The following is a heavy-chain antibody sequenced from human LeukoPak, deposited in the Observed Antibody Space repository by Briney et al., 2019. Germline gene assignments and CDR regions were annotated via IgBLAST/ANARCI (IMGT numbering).Heavy chain of an antibody. D-gene: IGHD3-10*01. CDR3: AKISSSGTYYTY. J-gene: IGHJ4*02. Sequence: GGSLRLSCAASGFTFSSYAMSWVRQAPGKGLEWVSAISGSGGSTYYADSVKGRFTISRDNSKNTLYLQMNSLRGEDTAVFYCAKISSSGTYYTYWGQGTLVTVAS. V-gene: IGHV3-23*01. CDR2: ISGSGGST. CDR1: GFTFSSYA.